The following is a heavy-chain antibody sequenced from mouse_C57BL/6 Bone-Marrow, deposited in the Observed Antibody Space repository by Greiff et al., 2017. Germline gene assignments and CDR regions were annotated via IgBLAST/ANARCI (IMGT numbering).Heavy chain of an antibody. V-gene: IGHV1-74*01. J-gene: IGHJ2*01. CDR2: IHPSDSAT. Sequence: QVQLQQPGAELVKPGASVKVSCKASGYTFTSYWMHWVKQRPGQGLEWIGRIHPSDSATNYNQKFKGKATLTVDKSSSTAYMQLSSLTSEDSAVYYCAITPTVNWYFDYWGQGTTLTVSS. D-gene: IGHD4-1*01. CDR1: GYTFTSYW. CDR3: AITPTVNWYFDY.